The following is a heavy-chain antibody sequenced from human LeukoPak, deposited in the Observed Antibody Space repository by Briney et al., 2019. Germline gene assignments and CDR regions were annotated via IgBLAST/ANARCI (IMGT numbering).Heavy chain of an antibody. V-gene: IGHV1-2*02. Sequence: ASVKVSCKASGYTFTGYYMHWVRQAPGQGLEWMGWINPNSGGTNYAQKFQGRVTMTRDTSISTAYMELSRLRSDDTAVYYCARDAMVGEYYYDSSGYYLYWGQGTLVTVSS. CDR1: GYTFTGYY. CDR2: INPNSGGT. D-gene: IGHD3-22*01. CDR3: ARDAMVGEYYYDSSGYYLY. J-gene: IGHJ4*02.